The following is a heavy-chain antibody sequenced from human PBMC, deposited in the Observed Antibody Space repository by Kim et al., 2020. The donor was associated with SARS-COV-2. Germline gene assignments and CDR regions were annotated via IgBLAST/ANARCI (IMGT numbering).Heavy chain of an antibody. CDR3: ARDSYSSGYSHSLFDY. V-gene: IGHV4-39*07. Sequence: SLKSRVTISVDTSKNQFSLKLSSVTAADTAVYYCARDSYSSGYSHSLFDYWGQGTLVTVSS. D-gene: IGHD3-22*01. J-gene: IGHJ4*02.